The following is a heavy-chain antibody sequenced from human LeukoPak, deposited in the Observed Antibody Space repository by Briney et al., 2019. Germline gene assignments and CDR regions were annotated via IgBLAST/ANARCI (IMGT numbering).Heavy chain of an antibody. CDR1: GGSISSYY. CDR3: ARAVAATHWYFDL. D-gene: IGHD2-15*01. Sequence: PSETLSLTCTVSGGSISSYYWSWIRQPPGKGLEWIGYIHYSGSTNYNPCLKSRVTISVDTSKNQFSLKLSAVTAADTAVYYCARAVAATHWYFDLWGRGTLVTVSS. CDR2: IHYSGST. V-gene: IGHV4-59*01. J-gene: IGHJ2*01.